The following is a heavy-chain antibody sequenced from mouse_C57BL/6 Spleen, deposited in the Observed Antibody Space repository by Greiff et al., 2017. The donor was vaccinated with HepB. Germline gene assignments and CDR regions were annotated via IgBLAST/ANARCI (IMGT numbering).Heavy chain of an antibody. CDR3: ARRGDYYGSSYAMDY. CDR1: GYTFTSYG. D-gene: IGHD1-1*01. CDR2: IYPRSGNT. J-gene: IGHJ4*01. Sequence: QVQLQQSGAELARPGASVKLSCKASGYTFTSYGISWVKQSTGQGLEWIGEIYPRSGNTYYNEKFKGKATLTADKSSSTAYMELRSLTSEDSAVYFCARRGDYYGSSYAMDYWGQGTSVTVSS. V-gene: IGHV1-81*01.